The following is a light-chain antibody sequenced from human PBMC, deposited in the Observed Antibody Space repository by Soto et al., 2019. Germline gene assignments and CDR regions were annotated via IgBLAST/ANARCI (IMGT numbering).Light chain of an antibody. CDR2: GAS. V-gene: IGKV3D-20*02. Sequence: EIVLTQSPGTLSLSPGDRATLSCRASQSVSSSYLAWYQQKPGQAPGLLIYGASIRATGVPARFSGSGSGTDFSLTISSLEPEDVAVYYCQQRSQWPPMTFGQGTRLEI. CDR1: QSVSSSY. CDR3: QQRSQWPPMT. J-gene: IGKJ5*01.